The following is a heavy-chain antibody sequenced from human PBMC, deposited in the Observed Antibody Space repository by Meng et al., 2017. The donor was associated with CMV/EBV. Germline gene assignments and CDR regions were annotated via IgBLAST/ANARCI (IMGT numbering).Heavy chain of an antibody. D-gene: IGHD3-3*01. CDR1: GFTFSSYW. CDR3: ARDRDGETYYDFWSGYSHYGMDV. V-gene: IGHV3-7*01. CDR2: IKQDGSEK. Sequence: ETLSLTCAASGFTFSSYWMSWVRQAPGKGLEWVANIKQDGSEKYYVDSVKGRFTISRDNAKNSLYLQMNSLRAEDTAVYYCARDRDGETYYDFWSGYSHYGMDVWGQGTTVTVSS. J-gene: IGHJ6*02.